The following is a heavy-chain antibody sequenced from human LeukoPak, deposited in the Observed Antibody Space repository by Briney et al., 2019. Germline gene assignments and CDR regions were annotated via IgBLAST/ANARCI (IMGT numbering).Heavy chain of an antibody. CDR1: GGSISSGGNY. Sequence: SETLSLTCTVSGGSISSGGNYWSWIRQPPGKGLEWIGYIYHSGSTYYNPSLKSRVTISVDRSKNQFSLKLSSVTAADTAEYYCARHPDIVVVPAAKLRSFFDYWGQGTLVTVSS. D-gene: IGHD2-2*01. V-gene: IGHV4-30-2*01. CDR2: IYHSGST. CDR3: ARHPDIVVVPAAKLRSFFDY. J-gene: IGHJ4*02.